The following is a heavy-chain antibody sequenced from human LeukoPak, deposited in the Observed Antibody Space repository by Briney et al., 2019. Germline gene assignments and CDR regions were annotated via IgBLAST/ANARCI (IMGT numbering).Heavy chain of an antibody. J-gene: IGHJ4*02. D-gene: IGHD4-17*01. Sequence: SLRLSCAASGFTFDDYAMHWVRQAPGKGLEWVSGISWDSGRIGYEDSVKGRFTISRDNAKNSLYLQVNSLRPEDTALYFCAKGKGGTTAGLDYWGQGTLVAVSS. CDR1: GFTFDDYA. CDR3: AKGKGGTTAGLDY. V-gene: IGHV3-9*01. CDR2: ISWDSGRI.